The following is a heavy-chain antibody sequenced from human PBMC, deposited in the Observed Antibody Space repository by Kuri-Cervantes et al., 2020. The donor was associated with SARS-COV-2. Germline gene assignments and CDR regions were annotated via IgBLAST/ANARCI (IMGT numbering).Heavy chain of an antibody. CDR3: AKATNNYCSSTSCYQGGYFDL. Sequence: GESRKISCAASGFTFTTYAMRWVRQAPGKGLEWVAFIRYDGSNKYYADSVKGRFTISRDNSKNTLYLQMNSLRAEDTAVYYCAKATNNYCSSTSCYQGGYFDLWGRGTLVTVSS. J-gene: IGHJ2*01. D-gene: IGHD2-2*01. CDR1: GFTFTTYA. V-gene: IGHV3-30*02. CDR2: IRYDGSNK.